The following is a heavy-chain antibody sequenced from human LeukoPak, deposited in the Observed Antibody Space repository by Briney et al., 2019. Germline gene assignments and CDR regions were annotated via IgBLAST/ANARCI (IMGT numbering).Heavy chain of an antibody. V-gene: IGHV4-59*08. CDR1: VVSISSYY. CDR3: ARRPGQQHYFDY. D-gene: IGHD6-13*01. Sequence: SETLSLTCTVSVVSISSYYWSWIRQPPGKGLEWIGYIYYSGSANYNPSLKSRVTISVDTSKNQFSLKLSSVTAADTAVYYCARRPGQQHYFDYWGQGTLVTVS. J-gene: IGHJ4*02. CDR2: IYYSGSA.